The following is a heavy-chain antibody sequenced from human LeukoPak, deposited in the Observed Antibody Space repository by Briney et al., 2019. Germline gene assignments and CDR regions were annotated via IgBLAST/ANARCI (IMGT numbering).Heavy chain of an antibody. Sequence: SETLSLTCAVYGGSFSGYYWSWIRQPPGKGLEWIGEINHSGSTNYNPSLKSRVTISVDTSKNQFSLKLSSVTAADTAAYYCARGDCSSTSCYVVYWGRGTLVTVSS. V-gene: IGHV4-34*01. CDR1: GGSFSGYY. CDR2: INHSGST. CDR3: ARGDCSSTSCYVVY. J-gene: IGHJ4*02. D-gene: IGHD2-2*01.